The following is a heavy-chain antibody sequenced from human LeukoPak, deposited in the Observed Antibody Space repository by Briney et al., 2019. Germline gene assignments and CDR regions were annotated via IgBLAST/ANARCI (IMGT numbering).Heavy chain of an antibody. CDR3: AKYDYGGNPNEYYFDY. V-gene: IGHV3-23*01. Sequence: GGSLRLSCAASGFTFSSNALSWVRQAPGKGLEWVSSVSDSGGSTSYADSVKGRFTISRDNSKNTLDLQMNSLRAQDTAVYYCAKYDYGGNPNEYYFDYWGQGTLVTVSS. CDR1: GFTFSSNA. D-gene: IGHD4-23*01. J-gene: IGHJ4*02. CDR2: VSDSGGST.